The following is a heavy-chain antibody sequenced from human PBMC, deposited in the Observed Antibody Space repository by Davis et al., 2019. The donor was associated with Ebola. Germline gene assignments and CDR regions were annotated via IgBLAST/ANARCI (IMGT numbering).Heavy chain of an antibody. J-gene: IGHJ4*02. CDR2: ISSSGSTI. CDR3: ARGLGATMLEVAY. D-gene: IGHD1-26*01. Sequence: GESLKVSCAASRFTFSSYEMNWVRQAPGKGLEWVSYISSSGSTIYYADSVKGRFTISRDNAKNSLYLQMNSLRAEDTAVYYCARGLGATMLEVAYWGQGTLVTVSS. V-gene: IGHV3-48*03. CDR1: RFTFSSYE.